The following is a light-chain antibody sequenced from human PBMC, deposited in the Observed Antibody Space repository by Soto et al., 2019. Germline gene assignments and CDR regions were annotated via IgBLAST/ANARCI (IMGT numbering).Light chain of an antibody. Sequence: EVVWTKYPGTLSMSAGERATLSCRASQSVSSSYLAWYQQKPGHAPRLLIYGASRRATGIPDRFSGSGSGTDFTLTISRLEPEDFAVYYCQQYASFLRTFGQGTKVEIK. J-gene: IGKJ1*01. CDR3: QQYASFLRT. CDR1: QSVSSSY. CDR2: GAS. V-gene: IGKV3-20*01.